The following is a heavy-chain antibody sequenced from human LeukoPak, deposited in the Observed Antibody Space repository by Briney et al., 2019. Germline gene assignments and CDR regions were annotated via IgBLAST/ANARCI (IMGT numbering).Heavy chain of an antibody. Sequence: SETLSLTCTVSGYSISSGYYWGWIRQPPGKGLEWIGSIYYIGSSNYSPSLKSRVTISVDTSKNQFSLKLSSVTAADTAVYYCARENGYKYDYWGQGILVTVSS. V-gene: IGHV4-61*01. J-gene: IGHJ4*02. CDR1: GYSISSGYY. CDR2: IYYIGSS. D-gene: IGHD5-24*01. CDR3: ARENGYKYDY.